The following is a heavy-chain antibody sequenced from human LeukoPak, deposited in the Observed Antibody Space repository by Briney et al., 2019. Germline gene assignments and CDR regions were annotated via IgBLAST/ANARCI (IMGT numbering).Heavy chain of an antibody. V-gene: IGHV3-53*01. CDR2: IYSGGST. CDR1: GFTVSSNY. J-gene: IGHJ2*01. CDR3: ARRPSYYYDNSGEWDWYFDL. D-gene: IGHD3-22*01. Sequence: GGSLRLSCAASGFTVSSNYMSWVRQAPGKGLEWVSVIYSGGSTYYADSVKGRFTISRDNSKNTLYLQINSLRAEDTALYYCARRPSYYYDNSGEWDWYFDLWGRGTLVTVSS.